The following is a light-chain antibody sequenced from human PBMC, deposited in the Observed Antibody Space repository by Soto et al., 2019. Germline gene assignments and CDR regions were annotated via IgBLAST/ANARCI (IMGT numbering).Light chain of an antibody. CDR3: SSYTSSSTV. V-gene: IGLV2-14*01. Sequence: QSALTQPAPVSGSPGQSITISCTGTSSDVGGYNYVSWYQQHPGKAPKLMIYDVSNRPSGVSNRFSGSKSGNTASLTISGLQAEDEADYYCSSYTSSSTVFGGGTKLTAL. CDR1: SSDVGGYNY. J-gene: IGLJ2*01. CDR2: DVS.